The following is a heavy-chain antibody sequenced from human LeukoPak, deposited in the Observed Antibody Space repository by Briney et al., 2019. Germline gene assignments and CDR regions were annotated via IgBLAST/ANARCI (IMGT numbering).Heavy chain of an antibody. V-gene: IGHV3-23*01. J-gene: IGHJ5*01. Sequence: GGSLRLSCTASGFSFRTYIMAWVRQVPGKGLEWISAISGDAITTYYAVPVKVRFTISRDNFRNTLSLQMDSLRADDSAVYYCAKDASPYSNYAVRWFDSWGQGTLVTVSS. CDR2: ISGDAITT. CDR1: GFSFRTYI. CDR3: AKDASPYSNYAVRWFDS. D-gene: IGHD4/OR15-4a*01.